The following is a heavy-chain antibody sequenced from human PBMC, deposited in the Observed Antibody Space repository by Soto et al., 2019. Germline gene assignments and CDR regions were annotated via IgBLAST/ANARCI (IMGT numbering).Heavy chain of an antibody. D-gene: IGHD3-16*01. V-gene: IGHV4-59*01. CDR1: GDSISTYY. CDR3: ARGRFDFIWGSPAPYLDY. CDR2: IYNSAST. Sequence: SETLSLTCTVSGDSISTYYWTWIRQPPGKGLEWIGYIYNSASTKYNPSLKSRVTISVDTSKKQFSLKLSSVTAADTAVYYCARGRFDFIWGSPAPYLDYWGQGTLVTVSS. J-gene: IGHJ4*02.